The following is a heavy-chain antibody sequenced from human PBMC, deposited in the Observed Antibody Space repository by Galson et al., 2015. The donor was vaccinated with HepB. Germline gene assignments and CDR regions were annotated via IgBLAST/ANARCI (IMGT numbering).Heavy chain of an antibody. CDR1: GFTFSSYW. CDR3: AWWAPTHFDY. V-gene: IGHV3-74*01. CDR2: INSDGSST. Sequence: SLRLSCAASGFTFSSYWMRWVRQAPGKGLVWVSRINSDGSSTSYADSVKGRFTISRDNAKNTLYLQMNNLRTGDTAVYYCAWWAPTHFDYWGQGTMVTVSS. J-gene: IGHJ4*02. D-gene: IGHD2-8*02.